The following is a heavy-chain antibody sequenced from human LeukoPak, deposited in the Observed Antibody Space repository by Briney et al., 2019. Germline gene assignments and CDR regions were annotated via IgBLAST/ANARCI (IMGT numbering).Heavy chain of an antibody. V-gene: IGHV1-18*01. CDR2: ISAYNGNT. J-gene: IGHJ4*02. Sequence: SVRVSCKASGYTFTSCGISWVRQAPGQGLEWMGWISAYNGNTNYAQKLQGRVTMTTDTSTSTAYMELRSLRSDDTAVYYCARVSNRYCSGGSCLGVDYWGQGTLVTVSS. CDR1: GYTFTSCG. D-gene: IGHD2-15*01. CDR3: ARVSNRYCSGGSCLGVDY.